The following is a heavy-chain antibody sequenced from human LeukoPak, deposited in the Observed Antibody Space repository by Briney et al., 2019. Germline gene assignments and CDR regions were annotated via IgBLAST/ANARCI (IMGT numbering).Heavy chain of an antibody. D-gene: IGHD3-9*01. Sequence: ASVKVSCTASVYTFTGYYMHWVRQAPGQGLEWMGWINPNSGGTSYAQKFQGRVTMTRDTSISTAYMELSSLRSDDTAVYYCAREVNYDILTGYNGYWGQGTLVTVSS. CDR2: INPNSGGT. J-gene: IGHJ4*02. V-gene: IGHV1-2*02. CDR3: AREVNYDILTGYNGY. CDR1: VYTFTGYY.